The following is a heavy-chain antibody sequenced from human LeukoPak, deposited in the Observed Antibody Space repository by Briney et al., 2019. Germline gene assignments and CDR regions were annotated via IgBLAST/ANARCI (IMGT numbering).Heavy chain of an antibody. J-gene: IGHJ4*02. V-gene: IGHV4-4*07. CDR1: GGSISSHY. CDR2: IYSSGST. D-gene: IGHD6-19*01. Sequence: SETLSLTCTVSGGSISSHYWSWIRQPAGKGLEWIGRIYSSGSTMYNPSLKSRVTMSVDTSKNQFSLKLSSVTAADTAVYYCARQNGRSGWHLFWYWGQGTLVTVSS. CDR3: ARQNGRSGWHLFWY.